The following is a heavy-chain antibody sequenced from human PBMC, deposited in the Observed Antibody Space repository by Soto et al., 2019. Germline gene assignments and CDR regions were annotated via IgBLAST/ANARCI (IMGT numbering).Heavy chain of an antibody. Sequence: ASVKVSCKASGYTFTSHYFHWVRQAPGQGLEWMGIINPGGGSTSYAQEFQGRVTMTRDTSTSTVYMELTSLRSEDTAVYYCASWRGYISSSTSGFWSGPFDYWGQGTLVTVSS. J-gene: IGHJ4*02. CDR3: ASWRGYISSSTSGFWSGPFDY. CDR2: INPGGGST. CDR1: GYTFTSHY. V-gene: IGHV1-46*03. D-gene: IGHD3-3*01.